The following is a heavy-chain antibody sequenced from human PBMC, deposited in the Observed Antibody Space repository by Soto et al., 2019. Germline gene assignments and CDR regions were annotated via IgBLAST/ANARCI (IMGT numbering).Heavy chain of an antibody. CDR1: GGSVSGSNY. D-gene: IGHD1-26*01. Sequence: QVQLQESGPGLVKPSETLSLNCTVSGGSVSGSNYWSWIRQSPGKGLEWIGYIYYGVSTNYSPSLKSRASISVDTSTNQFSLRLTSVTAADTAVYYCARDQSGTYAFEHWGRGPLVTVSS. CDR3: ARDQSGTYAFEH. V-gene: IGHV4-61*01. CDR2: IYYGVST. J-gene: IGHJ1*01.